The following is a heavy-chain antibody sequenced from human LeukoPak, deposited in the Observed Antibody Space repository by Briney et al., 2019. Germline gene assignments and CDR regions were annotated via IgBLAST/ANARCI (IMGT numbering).Heavy chain of an antibody. CDR3: ARAQGYYDFWSGDFDY. CDR1: GYTFTGYY. D-gene: IGHD3-3*01. CDR2: INPNSGGT. J-gene: IGHJ4*02. Sequence: ASVKVSCKASGYTFTGYYMHWVRQAPGQGLEWMGRINPNSGGTNYAQKFQGRVTMTRDTSISTAYMKLSRLRSDDTAVYYCARAQGYYDFWSGDFDYWGQGTLVTVSS. V-gene: IGHV1-2*06.